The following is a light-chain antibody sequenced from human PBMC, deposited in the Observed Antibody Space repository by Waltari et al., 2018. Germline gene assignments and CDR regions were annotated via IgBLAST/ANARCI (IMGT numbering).Light chain of an antibody. CDR1: ISNIGSNT. V-gene: IGLV1-44*01. Sequence: QSLLTQPPSASGTPGQRVTISCSGGISNIGSNTINWYRQFPGTAPKVLIYSNDQRTSGVPERFSGSKSGTSASLAISGLQSEDEADYYCAAWDDSLGGPVFGGGTKLTVI. CDR3: AAWDDSLGGPV. J-gene: IGLJ2*01. CDR2: SND.